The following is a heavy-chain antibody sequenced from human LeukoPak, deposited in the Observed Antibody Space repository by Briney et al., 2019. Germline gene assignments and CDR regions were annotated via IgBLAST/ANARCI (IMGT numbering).Heavy chain of an antibody. CDR3: AKDPFDYYDSSGYYFDY. D-gene: IGHD3-22*01. CDR2: ISYDGSNK. V-gene: IGHV3-30*18. Sequence: GGSLRLSCAASGFTFISYAMSWVRQAPGKGLEWVAVISYDGSNKYYADSVKGRFTISRDNSKNTLYLQMNSLRAEDTAVYYCAKDPFDYYDSSGYYFDYWGQGTLVTVSS. J-gene: IGHJ4*02. CDR1: GFTFISYA.